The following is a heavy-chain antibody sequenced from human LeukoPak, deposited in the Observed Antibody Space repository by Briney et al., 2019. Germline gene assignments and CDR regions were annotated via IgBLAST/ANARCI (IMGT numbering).Heavy chain of an antibody. Sequence: GGSLRLSCVASGFSLGTHAMSWVRQAPGKGLEWVSSITASGDNTYYADSMKGRFTFSRDTSKNTLYLQMDSLRLDDTAVYYCASGSGSYRTPYYYMDVWGTGTTVTVSS. CDR1: GFSLGTHA. V-gene: IGHV3-23*01. CDR3: ASGSGSYRTPYYYMDV. CDR2: ITASGDNT. D-gene: IGHD3-10*01. J-gene: IGHJ6*03.